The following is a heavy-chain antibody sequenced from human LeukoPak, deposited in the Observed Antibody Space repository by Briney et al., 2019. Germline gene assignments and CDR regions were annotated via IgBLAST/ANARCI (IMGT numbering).Heavy chain of an antibody. CDR3: ARDSLGTTAD. CDR2: ISSSSSYI. D-gene: IGHD4-17*01. V-gene: IGHV3-21*01. Sequence: PGGSLRLSCAASGFTFSSYSMNWVRQAPGKGLEWVSSISSSSSYIYYADSVKGRFTISRDNAKNSLYLQMNSLRAEDTAVYHCARDSLGTTADWGQGTLVTVSS. CDR1: GFTFSSYS. J-gene: IGHJ4*02.